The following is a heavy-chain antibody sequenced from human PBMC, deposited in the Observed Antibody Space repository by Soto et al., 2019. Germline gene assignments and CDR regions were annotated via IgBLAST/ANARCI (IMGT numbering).Heavy chain of an antibody. V-gene: IGHV1-69*01. CDR3: ARGETYLGV. D-gene: IGHD3-16*01. CDR2: IIPIFSSR. J-gene: IGHJ6*02. CDR1: TDTFNKYA. Sequence: QVQLLQSGAEVKKPGSSVKVSCKTSTDTFNKYAFNWVRQAPAQGLEWMGWIIPIFSSRNYAEKFQGRVTITADDSTSTAYMEVRSLRFEDTAVYYCARGETYLGVWGPG.